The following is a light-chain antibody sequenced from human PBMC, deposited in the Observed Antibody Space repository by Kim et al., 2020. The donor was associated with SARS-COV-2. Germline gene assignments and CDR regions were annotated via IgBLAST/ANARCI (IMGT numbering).Light chain of an antibody. Sequence: VSPGERATLSCRASQGVSSNLAWYQQKPGQAPRLLIYGASTRATGIPVRFSGSGSGTEFTLTISSLQSEDFAVYYCQQYNNWPLSFGGGTKVDIK. CDR1: QGVSSN. V-gene: IGKV3-15*01. J-gene: IGKJ4*01. CDR3: QQYNNWPLS. CDR2: GAS.